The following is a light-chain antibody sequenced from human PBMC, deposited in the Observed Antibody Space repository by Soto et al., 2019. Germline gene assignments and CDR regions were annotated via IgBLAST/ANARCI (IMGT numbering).Light chain of an antibody. Sequence: AIRMTQSPSSFSASTGDRVTITCRASQGISSYLAWYQQKPGKAPKLLIYAASSLQGGVPSRFSASGSGTEFTLTISSLQPDDLATYYCQQYISYPYTFGQGTKVDIK. CDR2: AAS. CDR1: QGISSY. CDR3: QQYISYPYT. J-gene: IGKJ2*01. V-gene: IGKV1-8*01.